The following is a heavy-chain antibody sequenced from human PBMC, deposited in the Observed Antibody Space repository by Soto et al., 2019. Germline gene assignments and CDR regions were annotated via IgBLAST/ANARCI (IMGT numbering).Heavy chain of an antibody. CDR3: ARTGWSIVVVPAAIPYHYFDY. J-gene: IGHJ4*02. CDR2: INHSGST. Sequence: SETLSVNCAVYGGSFSGYYWSWIRQPPGKGLEWIGEINHSGSTNYNPSLKSRVTISVDTSKNQFSLKLSSVTAADTAVYYCARTGWSIVVVPAAIPYHYFDYWGQGTLVPVSS. CDR1: GGSFSGYY. D-gene: IGHD2-2*01. V-gene: IGHV4-34*01.